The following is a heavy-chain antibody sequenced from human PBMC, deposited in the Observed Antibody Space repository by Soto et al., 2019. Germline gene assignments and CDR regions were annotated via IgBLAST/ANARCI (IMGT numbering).Heavy chain of an antibody. V-gene: IGHV1-18*04. CDR2: ISANTGDT. D-gene: IGHD3-3*01. CDR3: ATDKGDFTFGP. CDR1: GYSFSTNG. J-gene: IGHJ5*02. Sequence: QVQLAQSGAEVKKPGASITVSGKASGYSFSTNGVSWVRQAPGQGLEWMGWISANTGDTLYAEKFEDRITLTADTPTTTAYMELRSLRPDDTATYFCATDKGDFTFGPWGQGTLITVSS.